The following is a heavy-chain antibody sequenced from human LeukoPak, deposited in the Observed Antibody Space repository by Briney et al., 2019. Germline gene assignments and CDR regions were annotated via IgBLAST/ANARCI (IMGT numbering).Heavy chain of an antibody. V-gene: IGHV4-34*01. CDR3: AREKGVVPAAIEFDY. D-gene: IGHD2-2*01. CDR2: INHSGST. CDR1: GGSFSGYY. J-gene: IGHJ4*02. Sequence: SETLSLTWAVYGGSFSGYYWSWIRQPPGKGLEWIGEINHSGSTNYNPSLKSRVTISVDTSKNQFSLKLSSVTAADTAVYYCAREKGVVPAAIEFDYWGQGTLVTVSS.